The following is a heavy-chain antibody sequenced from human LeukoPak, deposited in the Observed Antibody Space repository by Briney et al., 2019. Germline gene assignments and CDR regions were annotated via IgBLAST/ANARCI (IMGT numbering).Heavy chain of an antibody. Sequence: GWSLRLSCAASGLTFSDYAMSWVRQAPGKGLEWVSVISGSGYSTSYADSVKGRFTISRDNSKNTLYLQMNSLRAEDTAVYYCAKAGGKKFYSGSGSYYNSSYYWYFDLWGRGTLVTVSS. D-gene: IGHD3-10*01. V-gene: IGHV3-23*01. CDR2: ISGSGYST. CDR3: AKAGGKKFYSGSGSYYNSSYYWYFDL. CDR1: GLTFSDYA. J-gene: IGHJ2*01.